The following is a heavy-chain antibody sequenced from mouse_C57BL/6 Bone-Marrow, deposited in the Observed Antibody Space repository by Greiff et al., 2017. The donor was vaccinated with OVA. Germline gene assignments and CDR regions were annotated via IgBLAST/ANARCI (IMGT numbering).Heavy chain of an antibody. J-gene: IGHJ1*03. CDR1: GYAFSSSW. CDR2: IYPGDGDT. CDR3: ARSPYDYDGDWYFDV. D-gene: IGHD2-4*01. V-gene: IGHV1-82*01. Sequence: QVQLKQSGPELVKPGASVKISCKASGYAFSSSWMNWVKQRPGKGLEWIGRIYPGDGDTNYNGKFKGKATLTADKSSSTAYMQLSSLTSEDSAVYVCARSPYDYDGDWYFDVWGTGTTVTVSS.